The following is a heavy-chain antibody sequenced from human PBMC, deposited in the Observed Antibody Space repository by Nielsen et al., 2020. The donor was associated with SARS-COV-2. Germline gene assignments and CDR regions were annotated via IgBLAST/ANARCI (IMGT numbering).Heavy chain of an antibody. V-gene: IGHV3-23*01. Sequence: GESLRLSCAASGFTFSSYAMSWVRQAPGKGLEWVSAISGSGGSTYYADSVKGRFTISRDNSKNTLYLQMNSLRAEDTAVYYCAKDPSLAYYYYGMDVWGQGTTVTVSS. CDR1: GFTFSSYA. CDR2: ISGSGGST. CDR3: AKDPSLAYYYYGMDV. D-gene: IGHD2-15*01. J-gene: IGHJ6*02.